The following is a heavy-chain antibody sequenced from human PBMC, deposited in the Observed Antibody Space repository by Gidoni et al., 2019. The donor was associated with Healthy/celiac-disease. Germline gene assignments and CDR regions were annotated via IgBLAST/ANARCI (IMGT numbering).Heavy chain of an antibody. CDR1: GGSISSYY. CDR2: IYTSGST. CDR3: ASSLYYYGSGSYSRLDI. Sequence: QVQLQESGPGLVKPSETLSLTCTVSGGSISSYYWSWIRQPAGKGLEWIGRIYTSGSTNYNPSLKSRVTMSVDTSKNQFSLKLSSVTAADTAVYYCASSLYYYGSGSYSRLDIWGQGTMVTVSS. V-gene: IGHV4-4*07. J-gene: IGHJ3*02. D-gene: IGHD3-10*01.